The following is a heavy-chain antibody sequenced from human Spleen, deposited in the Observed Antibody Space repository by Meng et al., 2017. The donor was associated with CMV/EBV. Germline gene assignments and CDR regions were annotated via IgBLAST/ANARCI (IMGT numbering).Heavy chain of an antibody. V-gene: IGHV3-74*01. D-gene: IGHD1-14*01. CDR1: GFTFSNFW. CDR2: INEDGGAT. J-gene: IGHJ4*02. Sequence: LSCAAFGFTFSNFWMHWVRQTHGKGLVWVSHINEDGGATNYADSVRGRFTISRDNAKNKLYLQMDSLRAEDTAVYYCTRGHFYHRLWGQGTLVTVSS. CDR3: TRGHFYHRL.